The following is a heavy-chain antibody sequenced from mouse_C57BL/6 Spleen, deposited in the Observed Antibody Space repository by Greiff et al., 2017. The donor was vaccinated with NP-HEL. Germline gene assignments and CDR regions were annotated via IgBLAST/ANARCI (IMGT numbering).Heavy chain of an antibody. Sequence: VQLQQPGAELVKPGASVKLSCKASGYTFTSYWMQWVKQRPGQGLEWIGEIDPSDSYTNYNQKFKGKATLTVDTSSSTAYMQLSSLTSEDSAVYYCARGEIWWDYWGQGTTLTVSS. CDR3: ARGEIWWDY. D-gene: IGHD1-1*02. CDR1: GYTFTSYW. CDR2: IDPSDSYT. V-gene: IGHV1-50*01. J-gene: IGHJ2*01.